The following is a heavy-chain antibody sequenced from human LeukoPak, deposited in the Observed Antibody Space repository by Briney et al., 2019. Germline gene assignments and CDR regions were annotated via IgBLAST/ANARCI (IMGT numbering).Heavy chain of an antibody. J-gene: IGHJ4*02. D-gene: IGHD2-15*01. CDR3: ATRGLYCSGGSCYSGATLLY. CDR2: ISGSGGST. Sequence: GGSLRLSCAASGFTFSSYAMSWVRQAPGKGLEWVSAISGSGGSTYYADSVKGRFTISRDNSKNTLYLQMNSLRAEDTAVYYCATRGLYCSGGSCYSGATLLYWGQGTLVTVSS. V-gene: IGHV3-23*01. CDR1: GFTFSSYA.